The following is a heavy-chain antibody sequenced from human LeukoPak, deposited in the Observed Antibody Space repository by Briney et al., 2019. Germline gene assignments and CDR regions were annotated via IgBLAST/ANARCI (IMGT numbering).Heavy chain of an antibody. J-gene: IGHJ4*02. CDR3: ARGSYSSSWKTFDY. D-gene: IGHD6-13*01. CDR1: GFTVSSNY. V-gene: IGHV3-66*01. CDR2: IYSGGST. Sequence: GGSLRLSCAASGFTVSSNYMSWVRQAPGKGLEWVSVIYSGGSTYYADSVKGRFTISRDNSKNTLYLQMNSLRADDTAMYYCARGSYSSSWKTFDYWGQGTLVTVSS.